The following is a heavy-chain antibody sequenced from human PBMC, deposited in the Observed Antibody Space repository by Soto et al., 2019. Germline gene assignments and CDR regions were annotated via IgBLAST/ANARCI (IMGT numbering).Heavy chain of an antibody. J-gene: IGHJ6*02. CDR3: ARDGVARGLYCSSTSCYNYYYGMDV. CDR1: GGTFSSYA. CDR2: IIPIFGTA. D-gene: IGHD2-2*02. V-gene: IGHV1-69*06. Sequence: EASVKVSCKASGGTFSSYATSWVRQAPGQGLEWMGGIIPIFGTANYAQKFQGRVTITADKSTSTAYMELSSLRSEDTAVYYCARDGVARGLYCSSTSCYNYYYGMDVWGQGTTVTVSS.